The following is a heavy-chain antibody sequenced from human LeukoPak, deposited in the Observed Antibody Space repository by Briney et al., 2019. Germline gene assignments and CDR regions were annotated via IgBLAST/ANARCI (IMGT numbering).Heavy chain of an antibody. CDR1: GFTFRSYE. CDR2: ISRRCSTI. Sequence: GGSLRLSCAASGFTFRSYEMNWVRQAPGKGLEGVSYISRRCSTIYYADSVKGRFTIPRDNAKNTLYLQMTSRRAEDTAVYYCARAEVYYDFWSGPSQDAFDIWGQGTMVTVSS. V-gene: IGHV3-48*03. CDR3: ARAEVYYDFWSGPSQDAFDI. D-gene: IGHD3-3*01. J-gene: IGHJ3*02.